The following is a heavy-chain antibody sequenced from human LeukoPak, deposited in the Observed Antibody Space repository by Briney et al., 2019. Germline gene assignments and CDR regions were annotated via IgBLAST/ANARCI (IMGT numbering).Heavy chain of an antibody. D-gene: IGHD3-22*01. CDR3: ARGSPQYYYDSSGYWDY. Sequence: GGSLRLSCAASGFTFSSYVMHWVRQAPGKGLVWVSRISHDASITTYADSVKGRFTISRDNAKNTLYLQMNSLRAEDTAVYYCARGSPQYYYDSSGYWDYWGQGTLVTVSS. V-gene: IGHV3-74*03. CDR2: ISHDASIT. J-gene: IGHJ4*02. CDR1: GFTFSSYV.